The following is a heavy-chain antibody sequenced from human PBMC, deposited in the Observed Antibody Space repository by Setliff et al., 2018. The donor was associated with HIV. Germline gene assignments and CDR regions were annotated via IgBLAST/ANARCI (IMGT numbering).Heavy chain of an antibody. CDR1: RFSFSSYG. CDR2: IWYDGSNK. J-gene: IGHJ4*02. D-gene: IGHD2-2*01. CDR3: ARAGEYRFDY. V-gene: IGHV3-33*01. Sequence: PGGSLRLSCAASRFSFSSYGMHWVRQAPGKGLEWVAVIWYDGSNKYYADSVKGRFTISRDNSKNTLYLQMNSLRAEDTAVYYCARAGEYRFDYWGQGTLVTVSS.